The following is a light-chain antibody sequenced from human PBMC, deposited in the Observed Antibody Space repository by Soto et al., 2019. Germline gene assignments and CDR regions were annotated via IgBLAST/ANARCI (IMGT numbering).Light chain of an antibody. CDR3: QQYSNWPPIT. V-gene: IGKV3-15*01. J-gene: IGKJ5*01. CDR2: GAS. CDR1: QSVSSN. Sequence: EIVMTQSPATLSVSPGERATLSCRASQSVSSNLAWYQQKPGQAPRLLIYGASTRATGIPARFSGSGSGTDFTITISSLQSEDFAVDYCQQYSNWPPITFGQGTRLEIK.